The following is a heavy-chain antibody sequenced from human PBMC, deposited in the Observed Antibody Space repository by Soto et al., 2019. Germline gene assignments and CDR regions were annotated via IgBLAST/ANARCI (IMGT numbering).Heavy chain of an antibody. CDR2: INDSGSA. CDR1: GASSGTYY. V-gene: IGHV4-34*01. J-gene: IGHJ6*03. D-gene: IGHD3-10*01. CDR3: AGLRGYYYYIDV. Sequence: QVQLQQWGAGLLKPSETLSLTCAVHGASSGTYYWTWIHQPPGKGLEWIGEINDSGSANHNPSLKSRVIISVDTSKNQFSLRLNSVTAADTAVYYCAGLRGYYYYIDVWGKGTTVTVSS.